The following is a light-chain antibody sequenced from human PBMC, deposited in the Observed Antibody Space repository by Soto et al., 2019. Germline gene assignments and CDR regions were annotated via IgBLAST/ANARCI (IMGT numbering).Light chain of an antibody. CDR2: KAS. J-gene: IGKJ1*01. V-gene: IGKV1-5*03. CDR1: QSISSW. Sequence: DIQMTQSPSTLSASVGDRVTITCRASQSISSWLAWYQQKPGTAPKLLIYKASTLQSGVPSRFSGSGSGTEFTLTISSLKPDDSATYYCQQYNDNWTFGQGTNVEIK. CDR3: QQYNDNWT.